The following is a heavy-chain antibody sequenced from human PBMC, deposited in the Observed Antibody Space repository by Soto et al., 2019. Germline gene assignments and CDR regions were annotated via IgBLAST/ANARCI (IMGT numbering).Heavy chain of an antibody. CDR1: CGSISSSNW. Sequence: SDTLSLTCAVSCGSISSSNWWSWVRQPPWKGLEWIGEIYHSGSTNYNPSLKSRVTISVDKSKNQFSLKLSSVTAADTAVYYCARFRPMGTVAGNDNWFDPWGQGTLVTVSS. V-gene: IGHV4-4*02. CDR2: IYHSGST. CDR3: ARFRPMGTVAGNDNWFDP. D-gene: IGHD6-19*01. J-gene: IGHJ5*02.